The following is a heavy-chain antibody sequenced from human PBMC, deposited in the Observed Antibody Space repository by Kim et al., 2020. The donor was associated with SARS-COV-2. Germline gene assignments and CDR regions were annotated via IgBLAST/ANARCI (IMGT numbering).Heavy chain of an antibody. CDR3: ARDWDTAMVTVSYGPDY. J-gene: IGHJ4*02. CDR1: GFTFSSYG. D-gene: IGHD5-18*01. CDR2: ISYDGSIK. V-gene: IGHV3-33*05. Sequence: GGSLRLSCEASGFTFSSYGMHWVRQAPGKGLEWVAVISYDGSIKYYADSVKGRFTISRDNSKNTLYLQMNSLRAEDTAVYYCARDWDTAMVTVSYGPDYGGQGTLVTVSS.